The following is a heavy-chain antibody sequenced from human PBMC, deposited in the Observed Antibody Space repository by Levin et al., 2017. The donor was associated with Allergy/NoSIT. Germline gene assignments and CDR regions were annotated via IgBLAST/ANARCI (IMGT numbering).Heavy chain of an antibody. CDR1: GFSFRSFG. CDR3: AKDVVFGTSSWSLDF. D-gene: IGHD6-13*01. V-gene: IGHV3-30*18. J-gene: IGHJ4*02. CDR2: ISYDGSDK. Sequence: LSLTCAASGFSFRSFGMHWVRQAPGKGLEWVAVISYDGSDKNYADSAKGRFTISRDNTMNTLYLQMNSLRSEDAAVYYCAKDVVFGTSSWSLDFWGQGTLVTVSS.